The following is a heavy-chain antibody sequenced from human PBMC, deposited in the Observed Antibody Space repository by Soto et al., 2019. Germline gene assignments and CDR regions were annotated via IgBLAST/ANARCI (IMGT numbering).Heavy chain of an antibody. J-gene: IGHJ3*02. V-gene: IGHV3-23*01. Sequence: EVQLLESGGGLVQPGGSLRLSCAASGFTFGNYAMIWVRQAPGKGLEWVSTISGGGDGTYYADSVRGRFTISRENSRNKVYLQMNSLRAEDTAVYYCAKKGLSSLATYCSTGDCHYAFDIWGQGTMVTVSS. CDR3: AKKGLSSLATYCSTGDCHYAFDI. CDR1: GFTFGNYA. D-gene: IGHD2-15*01. CDR2: ISGGGDGT.